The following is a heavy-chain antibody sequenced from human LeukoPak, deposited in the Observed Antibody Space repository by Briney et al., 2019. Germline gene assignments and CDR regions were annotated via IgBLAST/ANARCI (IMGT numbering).Heavy chain of an antibody. CDR2: MNPNSGNT. Sequence: ASVKVSCKASGGTSSTYTITWVRQATGQGLEWMGWMNPNSGNTGYAQKFQGRVTMTRNTSISTAYMELSSLRSEDTAVYYCARGLGRYWGQGTLVTVSS. CDR3: ARGLGRY. V-gene: IGHV1-8*02. CDR1: GGTSSTYT. J-gene: IGHJ4*02.